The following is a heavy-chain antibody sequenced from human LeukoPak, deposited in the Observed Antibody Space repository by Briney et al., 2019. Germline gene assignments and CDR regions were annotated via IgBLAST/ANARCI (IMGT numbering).Heavy chain of an antibody. J-gene: IGHJ4*02. CDR3: ARGMGYSSGWPDCFDY. CDR1: GFTFSSYG. V-gene: IGHV3-33*08. CDR2: IWYDGSNK. Sequence: GRSLRLSCAASGFTFSSYGMHWVRQAPGKGLEWVAVIWYDGSNKYYADSVKGRFTISRDNSKNTLYLQMNSLRAEDTAVYYCARGMGYSSGWPDCFDYWGQGTLVTVSS. D-gene: IGHD6-19*01.